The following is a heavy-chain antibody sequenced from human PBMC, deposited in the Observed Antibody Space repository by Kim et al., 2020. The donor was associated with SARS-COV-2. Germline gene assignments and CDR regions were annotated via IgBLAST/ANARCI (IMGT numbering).Heavy chain of an antibody. D-gene: IGHD3-10*01. CDR3: AGVSSSHGATFAY. V-gene: IGHV4-4*07. J-gene: IGHJ4*02. CDR1: GGSISSYS. Sequence: SETLSLTCTVSGGSISSYSWSWIRQPAGRGLEWIGRIYTSGSTNYNPSLKSRVTMSVDTSKNQFSLKLISVTAADTAVYYCAGVSSSHGATFAYWGQGTLVTVSS. CDR2: IYTSGST.